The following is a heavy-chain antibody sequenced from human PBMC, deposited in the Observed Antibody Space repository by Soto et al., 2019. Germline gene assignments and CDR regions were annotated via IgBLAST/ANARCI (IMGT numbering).Heavy chain of an antibody. J-gene: IGHJ4*02. V-gene: IGHV4-59*01. Sequence: QVQLQESGPGLVKPSETLSLTCTVSGGSISDYYWSWMRQPPGKGLEWIGYIYHSGSVSYNPSLKSRLTISMDTSKIQFSLRLGSVTAADTAVYYCARVLVRAAIGYWGQGILVTVSS. CDR2: IYHSGSV. D-gene: IGHD3-10*01. CDR1: GGSISDYY. CDR3: ARVLVRAAIGY.